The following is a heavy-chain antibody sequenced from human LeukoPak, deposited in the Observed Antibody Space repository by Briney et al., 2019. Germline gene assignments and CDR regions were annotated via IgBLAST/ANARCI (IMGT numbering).Heavy chain of an antibody. D-gene: IGHD3-22*01. Sequence: SETLSLTCTVSGGSISSYYWSWIRQPPGKGLEWIGYIYYSGSTNYNPSLKSRVTISVDTSKNQFSLKLSSVTAADTAVYYCAIDGGSGSYFDYWGQGTLVTVSS. J-gene: IGHJ4*02. CDR1: GGSISSYY. V-gene: IGHV4-59*01. CDR2: IYYSGST. CDR3: AIDGGSGSYFDY.